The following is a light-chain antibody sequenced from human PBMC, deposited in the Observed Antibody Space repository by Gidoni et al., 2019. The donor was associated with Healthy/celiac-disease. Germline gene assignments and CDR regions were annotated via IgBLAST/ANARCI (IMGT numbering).Light chain of an antibody. J-gene: IGKJ1*01. CDR2: DAS. V-gene: IGKV1-5*01. CDR3: QQYNSYSPT. Sequence: DIQMTQSPSTLSASVGDRVTITCRASQSISSWLAWYQQKPGKAPKLLIYDASSLESGVPSRFSGSGSGTEFTLTISSLQPDDFATYYCQQYNSYSPTFXHXTKVEIK. CDR1: QSISSW.